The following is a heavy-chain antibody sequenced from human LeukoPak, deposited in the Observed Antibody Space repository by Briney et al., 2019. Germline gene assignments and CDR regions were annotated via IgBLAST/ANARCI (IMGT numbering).Heavy chain of an antibody. D-gene: IGHD2-8*01. CDR3: ALAPNSNWFDF. CDR2: INHSGST. V-gene: IGHV4-34*01. Sequence: SETLSLTCAVYGGSFSGYYWSWIRQPPGKGLEWIGEINHSGSTNYNPSLKSRVTISVDTSKNQFSLKLNSVTAADTAVYFCALAPNSNWFDFWGPGTLVTVSS. J-gene: IGHJ5*01. CDR1: GGSFSGYY.